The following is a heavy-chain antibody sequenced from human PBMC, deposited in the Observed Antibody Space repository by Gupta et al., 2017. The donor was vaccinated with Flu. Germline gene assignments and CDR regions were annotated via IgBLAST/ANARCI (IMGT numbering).Heavy chain of an antibody. CDR3: ARALDSGTYYSGMDV. V-gene: IGHV1-69*06. Sequence: QVQLVQSGAEVKKPGSSVKVSCKASGGTVSSYAISWVRQAPGQGLEWMGGIIPIFGPPNYAQKFQGRVTITADIFTSTAYMELSSLRSEDTAVYYCARALDSGTYYSGMDVWGQGTTVTVS. J-gene: IGHJ6*02. CDR1: GGTVSSYA. D-gene: IGHD1-26*01. CDR2: IIPIFGPP.